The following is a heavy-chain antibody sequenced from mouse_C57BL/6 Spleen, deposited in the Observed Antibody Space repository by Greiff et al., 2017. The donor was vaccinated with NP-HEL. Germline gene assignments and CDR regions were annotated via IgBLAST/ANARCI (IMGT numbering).Heavy chain of an antibody. CDR3: ARSYYYGSSYLDY. J-gene: IGHJ2*01. CDR1: GYTFTSYW. V-gene: IGHV1-69*01. CDR2: IDPSDSYT. Sequence: QVQLQQPGAELVMPGASVKLSCKASGYTFTSYWMHWVKQRPGQGLEWIGEIDPSDSYTNYNQKFKGKSTLTVDKSSSTAYMQLSSLTSEDSAVYYCARSYYYGSSYLDYWGQGTTLTVSS. D-gene: IGHD1-1*01.